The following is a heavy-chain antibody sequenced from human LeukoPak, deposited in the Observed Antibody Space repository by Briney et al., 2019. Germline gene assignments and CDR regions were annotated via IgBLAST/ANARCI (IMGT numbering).Heavy chain of an antibody. Sequence: SETLSLTCSVHGMSFTGYYWSWIRQPLGKGLEWIGEMNHRGSSYFNPSFKSRVTISLDMSRKQFSLNLTSVTAADTAFYFCARGSGSYSGAADYWGQGTLVTVSS. V-gene: IGHV4-34*01. D-gene: IGHD3-10*01. CDR2: MNHRGSS. CDR1: GMSFTGYY. CDR3: ARGSGSYSGAADY. J-gene: IGHJ4*02.